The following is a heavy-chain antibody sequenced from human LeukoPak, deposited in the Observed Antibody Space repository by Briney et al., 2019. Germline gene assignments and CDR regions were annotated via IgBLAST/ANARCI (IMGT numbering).Heavy chain of an antibody. CDR3: AREGFHGRELFPTFDY. CDR1: GYTFTSYY. V-gene: IGHV1-46*01. Sequence: ASVKVSCKASGYTFTSYYIHWVRQAPGQGLEWMGIINPSGGSTSYAQKFQGRVTMTRDTSTSTVYMELSSLRSEDTAVYYCAREGFHGRELFPTFDYWGQGTLVTVSS. D-gene: IGHD3-10*01. J-gene: IGHJ4*02. CDR2: INPSGGST.